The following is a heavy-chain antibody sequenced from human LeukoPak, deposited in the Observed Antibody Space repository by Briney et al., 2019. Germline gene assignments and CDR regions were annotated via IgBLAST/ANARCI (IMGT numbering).Heavy chain of an antibody. CDR2: ISGSGGST. D-gene: IGHD5-18*01. Sequence: GGSLRLSCAASGFTFSSYAMSWVRQAPGKGREWVSAISGSGGSTYYADSVKGRFTISRDNSKNTLYLQMNSLRAEDTAVYYCAKIGAGYSYGLRYFDYWGQGTLVTVSS. J-gene: IGHJ4*02. CDR3: AKIGAGYSYGLRYFDY. CDR1: GFTFSSYA. V-gene: IGHV3-23*01.